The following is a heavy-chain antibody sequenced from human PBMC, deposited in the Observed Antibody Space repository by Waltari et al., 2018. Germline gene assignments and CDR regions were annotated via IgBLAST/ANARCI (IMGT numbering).Heavy chain of an antibody. D-gene: IGHD6-13*01. CDR2: IYHSGST. CDR1: GYSISSGYY. V-gene: IGHV4-38-2*01. Sequence: QVQLQESGPGLVKPSGTLSLTCAVSGYSISSGYYWGWVRQPPGKGLEWIGSIYHSGSTYYNPSLKSRVTISVDTSKNQFSLKLSSVTAADTAVYYCARQRQQQLVLFDYWGQGTLVTVSS. CDR3: ARQRQQQLVLFDY. J-gene: IGHJ4*02.